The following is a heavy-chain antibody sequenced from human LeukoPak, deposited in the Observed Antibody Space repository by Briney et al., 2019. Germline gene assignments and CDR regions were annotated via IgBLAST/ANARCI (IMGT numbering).Heavy chain of an antibody. CDR1: GYTFTGYD. CDR2: INPNSGGT. CDR3: ASAGIAVAGSLHWFVY. V-gene: IGHV1-2*02. D-gene: IGHD6-19*01. J-gene: IGHJ4*02. Sequence: ASVKVSCKASGYTFTGYDMHWVRQAPGQGLEWMGWINPNSGGTNYAQKFQGRVTMTRDTSTSTAYLELSRLRSDDTAVYYCASAGIAVAGSLHWFVYWGQGTPVTVSS.